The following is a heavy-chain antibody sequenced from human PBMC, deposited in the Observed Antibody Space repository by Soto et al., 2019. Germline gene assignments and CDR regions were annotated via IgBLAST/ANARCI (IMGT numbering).Heavy chain of an antibody. CDR2: VYFSGTT. CDR3: ARQFIFRPTWDFDY. Sequence: SETLSLTCTVSGGSISSSSYYWAWIRQPPGKGLEWIGSVYFSGTTYYNPSLQSRVTISVDTSKNQFSLKLSSVTAADTAVYYCARQFIFRPTWDFDYWGQGTLVTVSS. J-gene: IGHJ4*02. D-gene: IGHD1-26*01. V-gene: IGHV4-39*01. CDR1: GGSISSSSYY.